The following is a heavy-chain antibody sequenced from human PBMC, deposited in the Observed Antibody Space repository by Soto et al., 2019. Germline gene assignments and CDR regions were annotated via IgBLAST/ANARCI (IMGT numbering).Heavy chain of an antibody. Sequence: PGGSLRLSCAASGFTFSSYGMHWVRQAPGKGLEWVAVISYDGSNKYYADSVKGRFTISRDNSKNTLYLQMNSLRAEDTAVYYCAKDLYSYGLFYFDYWGQGTLVTVS. CDR2: ISYDGSNK. D-gene: IGHD5-18*01. V-gene: IGHV3-30*18. CDR3: AKDLYSYGLFYFDY. CDR1: GFTFSSYG. J-gene: IGHJ4*02.